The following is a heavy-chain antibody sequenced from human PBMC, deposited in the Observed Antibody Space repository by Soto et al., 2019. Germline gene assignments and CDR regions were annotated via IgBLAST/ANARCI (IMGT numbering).Heavy chain of an antibody. V-gene: IGHV1-18*01. D-gene: IGHD2-2*01. CDR2: ISAYNGNT. CDR1: GYTFTSYG. J-gene: IGHJ6*02. Sequence: QVQLVQSGAEVKKPGASVKVSCKASGYTFTSYGISWVRQAPGQGLEWMGWISAYNGNTNYAQKLQGRVTMTTDTATSTAYMELRSLRSDDTAVYYCARDDTTSSTVSVQFYYYYGMDVWGQGTTVTVSS. CDR3: ARDDTTSSTVSVQFYYYYGMDV.